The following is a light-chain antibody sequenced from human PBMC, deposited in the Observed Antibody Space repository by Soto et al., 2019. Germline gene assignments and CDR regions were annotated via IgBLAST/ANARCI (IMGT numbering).Light chain of an antibody. CDR1: QSVNSDY. J-gene: IGKJ3*01. CDR3: HQYGNSPPT. V-gene: IGKV3-20*01. Sequence: EIVLTQSPGTGSLSPGERATLSCRASQSVNSDYLAWYQRKPGQAPRLLIYGASARATGIPDRFSGSGSGTDFTLTISRLEPEDFAVYYCHQYGNSPPTFGPGTKVDIK. CDR2: GAS.